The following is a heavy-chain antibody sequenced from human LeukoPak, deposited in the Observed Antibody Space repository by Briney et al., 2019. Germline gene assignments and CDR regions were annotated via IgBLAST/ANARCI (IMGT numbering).Heavy chain of an antibody. CDR2: MNPNSGNT. V-gene: IGHV1-8*01. CDR1: GYTFTSYD. D-gene: IGHD2-2*01. J-gene: IGHJ5*02. CDR3: ARGYCSSTSCYFGYWFDP. Sequence: GASVKVSCKASGYTFTSYDINWVRQATGQGLEWMGWMNPNSGNTGYAQKFQGRVNMTRNTSMSTAYMELSSLRSEDTAVYYCARGYCSSTSCYFGYWFDPWGQGTLVTVSS.